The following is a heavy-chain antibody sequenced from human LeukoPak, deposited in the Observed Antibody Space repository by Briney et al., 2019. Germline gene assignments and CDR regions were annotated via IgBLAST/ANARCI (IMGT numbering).Heavy chain of an antibody. CDR3: ARVIVVVPAALSGWFDP. D-gene: IGHD2-2*01. CDR1: GGSISSGGYY. CDR2: IYYSGST. V-gene: IGHV4-31*03. Sequence: SQTLSLTCTVSGGSISSGGYYWSWIRQHPGKGLEWIGYIYYSGSTYYNPSLKSRVTISVATSKNQFSLKLSSVTAADTAVYYCARVIVVVPAALSGWFDPWGQGTLVTVSS. J-gene: IGHJ5*02.